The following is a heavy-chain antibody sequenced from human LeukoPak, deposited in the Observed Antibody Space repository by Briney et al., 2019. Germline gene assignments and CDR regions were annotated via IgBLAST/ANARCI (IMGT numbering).Heavy chain of an antibody. D-gene: IGHD5-12*01. V-gene: IGHV1-2*02. J-gene: IGHJ4*02. Sequence: ASVKVSCKASGYTFTGYFLHWVHQAPGQGLEWMGWIHPNSGGPNYAQKFQGRVTMTRDTSISTAFMELSRLRSDGTAVYYCARKGKHYDDYDHGSQGTVVTVTS. CDR1: GYTFTGYF. CDR2: IHPNSGGP. CDR3: ARKGKHYDDYDH.